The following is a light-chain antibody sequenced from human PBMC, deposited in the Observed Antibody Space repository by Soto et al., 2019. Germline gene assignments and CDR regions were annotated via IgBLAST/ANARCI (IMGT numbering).Light chain of an antibody. CDR1: SSDVGGYNY. CDR2: DVN. J-gene: IGLJ3*02. Sequence: QSVLTQPASVSGSSGQSITISCTGTSSDVGGYNYVSWYQQHPGNAPKLMIYDVNNRPSGVSNRFSGSKSGNTASLTISGLQAEDEADYYCSSYTDISTWVFGGGTKLTVL. CDR3: SSYTDISTWV. V-gene: IGLV2-14*01.